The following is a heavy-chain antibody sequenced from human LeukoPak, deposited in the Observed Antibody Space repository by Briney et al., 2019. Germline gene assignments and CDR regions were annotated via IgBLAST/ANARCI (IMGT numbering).Heavy chain of an antibody. CDR3: ARDIIAVAGTYYYYYYGMDV. V-gene: IGHV3-30*04. D-gene: IGHD6-19*01. CDR1: GFTFSSYA. CDR2: ISYDGSNK. Sequence: PGGSLRLSCAASGFTFSSYAMHWVRQAPGKGLEWVAVISYDGSNKYYADSVKGRFTVSRDNSKNTLYLQMNSLRAEDTAVYYCARDIIAVAGTYYYYYYGMDVWGQGTTVTVSS. J-gene: IGHJ6*02.